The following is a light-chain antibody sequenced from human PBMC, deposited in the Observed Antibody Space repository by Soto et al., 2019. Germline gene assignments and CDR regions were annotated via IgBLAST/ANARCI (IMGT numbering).Light chain of an antibody. CDR3: QQYGTSALT. Sequence: IVVTQSPGTLSLSPGERATLSCRASQSVSSSYLVWYQQRPGQPPRLLIYGTSNRAAGIPDRFSGSGSGTDFTLTIYRLEPEDSAVYYCQQYGTSALTFGGGTKVEIK. CDR1: QSVSSSY. V-gene: IGKV3-20*01. J-gene: IGKJ4*01. CDR2: GTS.